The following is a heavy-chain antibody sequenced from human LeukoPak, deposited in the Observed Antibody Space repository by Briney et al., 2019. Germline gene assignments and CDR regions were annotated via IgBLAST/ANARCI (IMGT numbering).Heavy chain of an antibody. D-gene: IGHD1-26*01. J-gene: IGHJ4*02. CDR3: ARHKFVGTLFDY. Sequence: SVKVSCKASGGTFSSYAISWVRQAPGHGLEWMGRIIPILGIANYAQKFQGRVTITADKSTSTAYMELSSLRSEDTAVYYCARHKFVGTLFDYWGQGTLVTVSS. CDR1: GGTFSSYA. V-gene: IGHV1-69*04. CDR2: IIPILGIA.